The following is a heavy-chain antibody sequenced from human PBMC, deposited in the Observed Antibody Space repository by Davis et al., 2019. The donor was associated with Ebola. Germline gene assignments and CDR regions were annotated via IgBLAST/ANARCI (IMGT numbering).Heavy chain of an antibody. J-gene: IGHJ6*02. D-gene: IGHD2-2*01. CDR3: ARFAKVPTGSHYFGLDV. Sequence: PGGSLRLSCAASGFDFSNFWMSWVRQAPGKGLEWIGHIFDSGSNYKNPSLRSRVTMSLDTSKNQFSLKLTSVTAADTAVYYCARFAKVPTGSHYFGLDVWGQGTTFTVSS. V-gene: IGHV4-59*01. CDR2: IFDSGSN. CDR1: GFDFSNFW.